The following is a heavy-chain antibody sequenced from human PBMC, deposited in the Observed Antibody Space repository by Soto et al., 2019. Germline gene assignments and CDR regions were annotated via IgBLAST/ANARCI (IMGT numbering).Heavy chain of an antibody. CDR1: DYCLSRSSY. V-gene: IGHV4-38-2*01. CDR3: ASDSFFFNDTATADIYNLYY. Sequence: AVHDYCLSRSSYWGSVWWPTGKGLEWIGSIFHSGSTYYNPSLKSRVTISVDTSKNQVSLKLSSVTAADTAVDSCASDSFFFNDTATADIYNLYY. D-gene: IGHD3-9*01. CDR2: IFHSGST. J-gene: IGHJ6*03.